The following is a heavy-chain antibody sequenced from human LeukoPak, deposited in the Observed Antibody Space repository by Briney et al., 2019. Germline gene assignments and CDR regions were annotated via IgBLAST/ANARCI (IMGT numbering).Heavy chain of an antibody. J-gene: IGHJ4*02. V-gene: IGHV1-69*13. CDR3: ASTTSGYYYGSE. CDR2: IIPIFGTA. Sequence: ASVKVSCKASGYSFTNYGISWVRQAPGQGLEWMGGIIPIFGTANYAQKFQGRVTISADDSTSTAHMELSSLRYEDTAVYYCASTTSGYYYGSEWGQGTLVTVSS. CDR1: GYSFTNYG. D-gene: IGHD3-10*01.